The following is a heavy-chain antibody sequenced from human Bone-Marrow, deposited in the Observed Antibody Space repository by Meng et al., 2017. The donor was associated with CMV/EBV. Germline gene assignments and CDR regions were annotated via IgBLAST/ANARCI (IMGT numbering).Heavy chain of an antibody. V-gene: IGHV3-49*04. Sequence: GESLKISCTASGFTFGDYAMSWVRQAPGKGLEWVGFIRSKAYGGTTEYAASVKGRFTISRDDSKSIAYLQMNSLKTEDTAVYYCTRAPLRGSGYYNYYYYGMDVWGQGTKVTVSS. J-gene: IGHJ6*02. CDR1: GFTFGDYA. D-gene: IGHD3-3*01. CDR3: TRAPLRGSGYYNYYYYGMDV. CDR2: IRSKAYGGTT.